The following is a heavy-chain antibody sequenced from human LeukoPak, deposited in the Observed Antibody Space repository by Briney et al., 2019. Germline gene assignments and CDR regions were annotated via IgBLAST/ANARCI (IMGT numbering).Heavy chain of an antibody. J-gene: IGHJ4*02. D-gene: IGHD1-26*01. CDR2: ISGSGGST. CDR1: GFTFSSYA. Sequence: PSGGSLRLSCVASGFTFSSYAMSWVRQAPGKGLEWVSAISGSGGSTYSADSVKGRFTISRDNSQNTLYLQMNSLRAEDTAVYYCAKVETSGSYYYFDYWGQGTLVTVSS. V-gene: IGHV3-23*01. CDR3: AKVETSGSYYYFDY.